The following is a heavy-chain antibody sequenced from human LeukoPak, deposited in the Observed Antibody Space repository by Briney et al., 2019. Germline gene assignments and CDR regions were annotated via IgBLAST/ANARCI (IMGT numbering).Heavy chain of an antibody. CDR1: GYTFTCYD. CDR3: ARVLQTSANQYIDWLLGRYYYGMDV. D-gene: IGHD3-9*01. J-gene: IGHJ6*02. CDR2: MNPNSGNT. Sequence: GASVKDSCKASGYTFTCYDINWVRQATGQGLEWMGWMNPNSGNTGYAQKFQGRVTMTRNTSISTAYMELSSLRSEDTAVYYCARVLQTSANQYIDWLLGRYYYGMDVWGQGTTVTVSS. V-gene: IGHV1-8*01.